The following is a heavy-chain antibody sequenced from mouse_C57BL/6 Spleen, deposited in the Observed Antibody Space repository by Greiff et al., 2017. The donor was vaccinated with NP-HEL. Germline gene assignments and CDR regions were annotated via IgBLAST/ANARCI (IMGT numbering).Heavy chain of an antibody. CDR2: LSYSGST. Sequence: EVKLEASGPGMVKPSQSLSLTCTVTGYSITSGYDWHWIRHFPGNKLEWMGYLSYSGSTNYNPSLKSRISITHDTSKNHFFLKLNSVTTEDTATYYCAARTGYGNYEFAYWGQGTLVTVSA. CDR1: GYSITSGYD. D-gene: IGHD2-10*02. J-gene: IGHJ3*01. CDR3: AARTGYGNYEFAY. V-gene: IGHV3-1*01.